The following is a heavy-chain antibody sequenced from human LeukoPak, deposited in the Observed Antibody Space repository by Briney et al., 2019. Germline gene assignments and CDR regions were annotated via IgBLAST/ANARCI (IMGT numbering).Heavy chain of an antibody. D-gene: IGHD1-26*01. CDR3: ARTSDGNWFDP. CDR2: INWNGGST. J-gene: IGHJ5*02. V-gene: IGHV3-20*04. CDR1: GFTFDDYG. Sequence: GGSLRLSCAASGFTFDDYGMSWVRQAPGKGLEWVSGINWNGGSTGYADSVKGRFTIFRDNAKNSLYLEMDNLRVEDTALYYCARTSDGNWFDPWGQGTLVTVSS.